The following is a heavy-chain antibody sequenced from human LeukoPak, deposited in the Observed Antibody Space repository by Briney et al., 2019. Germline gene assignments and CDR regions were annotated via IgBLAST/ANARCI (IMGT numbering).Heavy chain of an antibody. Sequence: HPGRSLRLSCAASGFTFDDYAMHWVRQAPGKGLEWVSGISWNSCSIAYADSVKGRFTISRDNAKNSLYLQMNSLRAEDTTLYYCAKDMQVLSSSWDIFDYWGQGTLVTVSS. CDR2: ISWNSCSI. V-gene: IGHV3-9*01. J-gene: IGHJ4*02. CDR3: AKDMQVLSSSWDIFDY. CDR1: GFTFDDYA. D-gene: IGHD6-13*01.